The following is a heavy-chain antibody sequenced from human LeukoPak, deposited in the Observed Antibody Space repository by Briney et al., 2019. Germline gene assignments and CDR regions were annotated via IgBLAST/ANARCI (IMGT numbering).Heavy chain of an antibody. Sequence: GGSLRLSCAASGFTFSRYAMSWVRQAPGKGLEWVSAISGSGGSTYYADSVKGRFTISRDNSKNTLYLQMNSLRAEDTAVYYCAKLYCSSTSCYHGGLYFDYWGQGTLVTVSS. CDR1: GFTFSRYA. CDR3: AKLYCSSTSCYHGGLYFDY. D-gene: IGHD2-2*01. J-gene: IGHJ4*02. CDR2: ISGSGGST. V-gene: IGHV3-23*01.